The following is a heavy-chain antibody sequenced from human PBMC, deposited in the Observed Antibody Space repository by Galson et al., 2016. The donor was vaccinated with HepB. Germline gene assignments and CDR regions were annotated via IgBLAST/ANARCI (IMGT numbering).Heavy chain of an antibody. CDR3: ARGDDILTGTYYFDY. V-gene: IGHV4-30-4*01. CDR2: IYYSGST. Sequence: TLSLTCTVSGGSISRYYWSWIRQPPGKGLEWIGYIYYSGSTYYNPSLKSRVTISVDTSKNQFSLKLSSVTAADTAVYYCARGDDILTGTYYFDYWGQGTLVTVSS. CDR1: GGSISRYY. D-gene: IGHD3-9*01. J-gene: IGHJ4*02.